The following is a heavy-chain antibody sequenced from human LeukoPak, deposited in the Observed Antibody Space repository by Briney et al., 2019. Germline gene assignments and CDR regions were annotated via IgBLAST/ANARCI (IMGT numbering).Heavy chain of an antibody. CDR1: GYTFTSYG. CDR2: ISAYNGNT. CDR3: AREGVGEQWLVGGWFDP. V-gene: IGHV1-18*01. J-gene: IGHJ5*02. D-gene: IGHD6-19*01. Sequence: ASVKVSCKASGYTFTSYGISWVRQAPGQGLEWMGWISAYNGNTNYAQKLQGRVTMTTDTSTSTAYMELRSLRSDDTAVYYCAREGVGEQWLVGGWFDPWGQGTLVTVSS.